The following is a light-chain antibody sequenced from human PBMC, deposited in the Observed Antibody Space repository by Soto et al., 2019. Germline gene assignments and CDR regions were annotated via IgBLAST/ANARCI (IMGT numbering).Light chain of an antibody. Sequence: VLTQSPGTLSLSPGERATLSCRASQSVSSDYLAWYQQKPGQAPRLLIYGASSRATGIPDRFSGSGSGTDFTLTISRLEPEDFAVYYCQQYGSSPPITFGQGTRLEIK. CDR2: GAS. V-gene: IGKV3-20*01. J-gene: IGKJ5*01. CDR3: QQYGSSPPIT. CDR1: QSVSSDY.